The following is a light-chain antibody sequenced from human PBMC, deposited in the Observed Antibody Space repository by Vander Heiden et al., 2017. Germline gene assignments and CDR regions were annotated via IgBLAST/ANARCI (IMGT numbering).Light chain of an antibody. Sequence: SYELTQPPSVSVSPGQTARITCSGDALPKQYAYWYQQKPGQAPVLVIYKDSERPSGIPELFSGSSSGTTVTLTIGGVQAEDEADYYCQSADSSGTWVFGGGTKLTVL. J-gene: IGLJ3*02. V-gene: IGLV3-25*03. CDR3: QSADSSGTWV. CDR2: KDS. CDR1: ALPKQY.